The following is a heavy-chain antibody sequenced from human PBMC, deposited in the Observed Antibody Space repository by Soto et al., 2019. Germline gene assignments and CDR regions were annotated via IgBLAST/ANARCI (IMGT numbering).Heavy chain of an antibody. J-gene: IGHJ4*02. CDR2: IRSKANSYAT. D-gene: IGHD3-22*01. CDR3: ICRPIDSSGYQADFDY. V-gene: IGHV3-73*01. CDR1: GFTFSGSA. Sequence: PGGSLRLSCAASGFTFSGSAMHWIRQASGKGLEWVGRIRSKANSYATAYAASVKGRFTISRDDSKKTAYLQMNSLKTEDTAVYYCICRPIDSSGYQADFDYWGPGTLVTVYS.